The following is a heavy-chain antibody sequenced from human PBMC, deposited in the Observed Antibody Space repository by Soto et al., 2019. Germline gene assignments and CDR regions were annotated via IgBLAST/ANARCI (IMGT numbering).Heavy chain of an antibody. CDR2: TYYRSKWYN. Sequence: PSQTLSLTCAISGDSVSSNSAAWNWIRQSPSRGLEWLGRTYYRSKWYNDYAVSVKSRITINPDTSKNQFSLQLNSVTPEDTAVYYCARRQGIAVAGTNWLDPWGPGTMLTVYS. CDR1: GDSVSSNSAA. D-gene: IGHD6-19*01. V-gene: IGHV6-1*01. CDR3: ARRQGIAVAGTNWLDP. J-gene: IGHJ5*02.